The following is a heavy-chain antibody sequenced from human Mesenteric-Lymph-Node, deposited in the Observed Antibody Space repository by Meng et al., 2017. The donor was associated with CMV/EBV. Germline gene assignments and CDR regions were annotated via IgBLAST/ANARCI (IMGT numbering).Heavy chain of an antibody. CDR1: YRVSSNSAA. J-gene: IGHJ4*02. D-gene: IGHD6-19*01. CDR3: TRDSYGSGKYRGDY. CDR2: TYYRSKWYN. Sequence: YRVSSNSAAWNWIRQSPSRGLEWLGRTYYRSKWYNDYAVSVKSRITINPDTSKNQFSLQLNSVTPEDTAVYYCTRDSYGSGKYRGDYWGQGTLVTVSS. V-gene: IGHV6-1*01.